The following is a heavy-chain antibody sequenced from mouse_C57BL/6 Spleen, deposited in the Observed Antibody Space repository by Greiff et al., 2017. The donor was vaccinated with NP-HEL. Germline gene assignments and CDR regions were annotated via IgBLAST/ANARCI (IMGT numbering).Heavy chain of an antibody. CDR3: ARDLEFITTVVGAMDY. D-gene: IGHD1-1*01. V-gene: IGHV5-4*01. CDR1: GFTFSSYA. CDR2: ISDGGSYT. Sequence: DVHLVESGGGLVKPGGSLKLSCAASGFTFSSYAMSWVRQTPEKRLEWVATISDGGSYTYYPDNVKGRFTISRDNAKNNLYLQMSHLKSEDTAMYYCARDLEFITTVVGAMDYWGQGTSVTVSS. J-gene: IGHJ4*01.